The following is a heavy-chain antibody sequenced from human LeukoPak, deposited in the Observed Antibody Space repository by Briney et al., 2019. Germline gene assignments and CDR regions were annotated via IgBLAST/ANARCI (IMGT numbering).Heavy chain of an antibody. CDR3: ARVARSAALLAGFDY. J-gene: IGHJ4*02. CDR2: INPSGGST. CDR1: GYTFTSYY. D-gene: IGHD6-6*01. V-gene: IGHV1-46*01. Sequence: GASVKVSCKASGYTFTSYYMHWVRQAPGQGLEWMGIINPSGGSTSYAQKFQGRVTMTRDTSTSTVYMELSGLRSEDTAVYYCARVARSAALLAGFDYWGQGTLVTVSS.